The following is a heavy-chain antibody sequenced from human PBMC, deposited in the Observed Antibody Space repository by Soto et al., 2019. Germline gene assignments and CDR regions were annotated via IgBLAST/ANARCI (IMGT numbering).Heavy chain of an antibody. CDR1: GGTFSSYA. Sequence: QVQLVQSGAEVKKPGSSVKVSCKAYGGTFSSYAISWVRQAPGQGLEWMGGIIPIFGTANYAQKFQGRVTITADESTSTAYMGLSSLRSEDTAVYYCARVIARHYYDSRKVLSGMDVWGQGTTVTVSS. CDR3: ARVIARHYYDSRKVLSGMDV. J-gene: IGHJ6*02. CDR2: IIPIFGTA. V-gene: IGHV1-69*01. D-gene: IGHD3-22*01.